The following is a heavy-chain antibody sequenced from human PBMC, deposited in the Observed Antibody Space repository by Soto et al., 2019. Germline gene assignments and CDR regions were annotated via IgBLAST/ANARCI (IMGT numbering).Heavy chain of an antibody. CDR3: ATTSKYYYDSSVLHLAAFDI. Sequence: SETLSLTCTVSGGSISSYYWSWIRQPAGKGLEWIGRIYTSGSTNYNPSLKSRVTMSVDTSKNQFSLKLSSVTAADTAVYYCATTSKYYYDSSVLHLAAFDIWGQGTIVTVSS. V-gene: IGHV4-4*07. CDR1: GGSISSYY. D-gene: IGHD3-22*01. CDR2: IYTSGST. J-gene: IGHJ3*02.